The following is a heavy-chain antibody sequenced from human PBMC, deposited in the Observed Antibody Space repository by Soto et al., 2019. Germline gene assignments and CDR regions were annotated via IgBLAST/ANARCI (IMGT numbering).Heavy chain of an antibody. V-gene: IGHV4-34*01. CDR3: APYGSGIYYISRDQY. D-gene: IGHD3-10*01. J-gene: IGHJ4*02. Sequence: QVQLQQWGAGLLKPSETLSLTCAVYGGSFSGYCWSWISQSPGKGLEWIGEIDHNGHTNYNPSLKSRVTISVDKSKNQFSLRLSSTTAADTATYYCAPYGSGIYYISRDQYWGQGTLVTVSS. CDR1: GGSFSGYC. CDR2: IDHNGHT.